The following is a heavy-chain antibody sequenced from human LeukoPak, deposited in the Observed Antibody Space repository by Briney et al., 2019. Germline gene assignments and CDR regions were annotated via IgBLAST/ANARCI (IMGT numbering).Heavy chain of an antibody. CDR1: GFTFNSYA. D-gene: IGHD2-8*01. Sequence: GGSLRLSCAASGFTFNSYAMNWVRQAPGKGLEWVSSISGSGSHTYYADSVQGRFTVSRDNSKNIVNLHLNTVRAEDTAVYYCAKERVSSGMMEGVLHMWGQGTTVSVSS. V-gene: IGHV3-23*01. CDR3: AKERVSSGMMEGVLHM. J-gene: IGHJ3*02. CDR2: ISGSGSHT.